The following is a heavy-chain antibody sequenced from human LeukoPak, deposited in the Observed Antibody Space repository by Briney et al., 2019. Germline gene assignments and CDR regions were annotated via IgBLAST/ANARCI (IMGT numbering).Heavy chain of an antibody. CDR1: GYTFTDYY. V-gene: IGHV1-69-2*01. D-gene: IGHD2-2*01. CDR2: VDPEDGET. CDR3: AGTSGDAFDI. J-gene: IGHJ3*02. Sequence: ASVKVSCQVSGYTFTDYYMHWVQQAPGKGREWMGLVDPEDGETIYAEKFQGRVTITADTSTDTAYMELSSLRSEDTAVYYCAGTSGDAFDIWGQGTMVTVSS.